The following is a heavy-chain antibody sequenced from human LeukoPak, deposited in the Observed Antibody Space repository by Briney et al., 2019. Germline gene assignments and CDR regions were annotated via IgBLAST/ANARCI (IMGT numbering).Heavy chain of an antibody. Sequence: PSETLSLTCTVSGGSISSSSYYWGWIRQPPGKGLEWIGSIYYSGSTYYNPSLKSRVTISVDTSKNQFSLKLSSVTAADTAVYYCASFPGGFGELWGQGTLVTVSS. CDR3: ASFPGGFGEL. D-gene: IGHD3-10*01. J-gene: IGHJ4*02. V-gene: IGHV4-39*07. CDR2: IYYSGST. CDR1: GGSISSSSYY.